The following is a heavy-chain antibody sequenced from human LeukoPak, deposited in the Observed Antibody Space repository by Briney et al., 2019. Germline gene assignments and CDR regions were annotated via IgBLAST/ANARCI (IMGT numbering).Heavy chain of an antibody. CDR2: IYTSGST. J-gene: IGHJ4*02. CDR3: AREGRYYYDSSGYYYFDY. Sequence: PSETLSLTCTVSGGSISSGSYYWSWIRQPAGKGLEWIGRIYTSGSTNYNPSLTSRVTISVDTSKNQFSLKLSSVTAADTAVYYCAREGRYYYDSSGYYYFDYWGQGTLVTVSS. V-gene: IGHV4-61*02. CDR1: GGSISSGSYY. D-gene: IGHD3-22*01.